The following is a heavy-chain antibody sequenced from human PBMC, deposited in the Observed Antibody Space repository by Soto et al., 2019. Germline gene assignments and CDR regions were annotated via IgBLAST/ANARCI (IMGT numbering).Heavy chain of an antibody. CDR3: ARDAPGGPYYYGSGAPRYYNYYYYYGMDV. CDR1: GFTFSDYY. J-gene: IGHJ6*02. D-gene: IGHD3-10*01. Sequence: QVQLVESGGGLVKPGGSLRLSCAASGFTFSDYYMSWIRQAPGKGLEWVSYISSSGSTIYYADSVKGRFTISRDNAKNSLYLQMNSLRAEDTAVYYCARDAPGGPYYYGSGAPRYYNYYYYYGMDVWGPGTSVTVSS. V-gene: IGHV3-11*01. CDR2: ISSSGSTI.